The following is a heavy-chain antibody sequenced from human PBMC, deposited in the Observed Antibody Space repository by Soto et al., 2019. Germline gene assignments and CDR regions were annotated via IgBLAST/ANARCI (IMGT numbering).Heavy chain of an antibody. V-gene: IGHV3-53*01. CDR1: GLGVSNYY. CDR2: LYSGGTR. J-gene: IGHJ6*02. Sequence: PGGSLRLSCAASGLGVSNYYMNWVSHPPGKWLAWGSVLYSGGTRCYADSVKGRLTSSGGSSKSTLYLQMNSLRAEDTAVYYCAREDRRRDGRDYYYYYGMDVWGQGTTVTVAS. CDR3: AREDRRRDGRDYYYYYGMDV.